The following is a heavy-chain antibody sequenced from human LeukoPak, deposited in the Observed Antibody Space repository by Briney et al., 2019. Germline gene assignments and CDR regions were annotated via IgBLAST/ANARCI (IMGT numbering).Heavy chain of an antibody. CDR3: ARRGGRGFFDY. J-gene: IGHJ4*02. D-gene: IGHD2-15*01. CDR1: GGSVSSSSYY. CDR2: IYYSGST. Sequence: SETLSLTCTVSGGSVSSSSYYWGWIRQPPGKGLEWIGSIYYSGSTYYNPSLKSRVTISVDTSKNQFSLKLSSVTAADTAVYYCARRGGRGFFDYWGQGTLVTVSS. V-gene: IGHV4-39*01.